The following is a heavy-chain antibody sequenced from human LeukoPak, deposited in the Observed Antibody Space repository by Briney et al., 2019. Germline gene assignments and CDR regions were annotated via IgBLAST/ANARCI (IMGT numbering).Heavy chain of an antibody. CDR1: GGSFSGYY. Sequence: SETLSLTCAVYGGSFSGYYWSWIRQPPGKGLEWIGEINHSGSTNYNPSRKSRVTISVDTSKNQFSLKLSSVTAAATAVYYCERAVAAGAYYGMDVWGQGTPVTVSS. D-gene: IGHD6-13*01. J-gene: IGHJ6*02. CDR3: ERAVAAGAYYGMDV. CDR2: INHSGST. V-gene: IGHV4-34*01.